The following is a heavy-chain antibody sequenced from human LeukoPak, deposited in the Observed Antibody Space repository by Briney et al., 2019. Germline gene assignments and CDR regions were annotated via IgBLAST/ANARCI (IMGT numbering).Heavy chain of an antibody. CDR3: ARSEGSGWGYFDY. CDR1: GFTFSSYS. D-gene: IGHD6-19*01. Sequence: PGGSLRLSCAASGFTFSSYSMNWVRQAPGKGLEWVSYISSSSSTIYYADSVKGRFTISRDNAKNSLYLQMNSLRAEDTAVYYCARSEGSGWGYFDYWGQGTLVTVSS. V-gene: IGHV3-48*01. J-gene: IGHJ4*02. CDR2: ISSSSSTI.